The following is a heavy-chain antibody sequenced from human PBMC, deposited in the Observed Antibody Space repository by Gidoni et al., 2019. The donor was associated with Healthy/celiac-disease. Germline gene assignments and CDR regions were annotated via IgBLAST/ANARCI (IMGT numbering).Heavy chain of an antibody. V-gene: IGHV3-23*01. CDR2: ISGRSGST. CDR3: AKGRSSSSEYFDY. CDR1: VFTFSSYA. Sequence: EVHLLESGGGLVQPGGSLRLSCAAPVFTFSSYAMGWVRQDPGKGLAWVAAISGRSGSTYYEDSVKGRFTSSRDNSKNTLYLQMNSLRAEDTAVYYCAKGRSSSSEYFDYWGQGTLVTVSS. J-gene: IGHJ4*02. D-gene: IGHD6-6*01.